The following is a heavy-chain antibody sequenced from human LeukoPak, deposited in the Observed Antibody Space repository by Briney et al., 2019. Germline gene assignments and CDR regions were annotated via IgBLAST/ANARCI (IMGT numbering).Heavy chain of an antibody. V-gene: IGHV4-4*02. Sequence: PSGTLSRTCAVSGGSISSSNWWSWVRQPPGKGLEWVGEIYHSGSTNYNPSLKSRVTISVDKSKNQFSLKLSSVTAADTAVYYCARAGYDILTGYRSSLDYWGQGTLVTVSS. CDR1: GGSISSSNW. D-gene: IGHD3-9*01. CDR2: IYHSGST. CDR3: ARAGYDILTGYRSSLDY. J-gene: IGHJ4*02.